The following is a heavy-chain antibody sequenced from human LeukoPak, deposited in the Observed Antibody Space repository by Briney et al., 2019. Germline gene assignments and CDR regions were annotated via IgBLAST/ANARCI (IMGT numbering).Heavy chain of an antibody. CDR1: GYTFTSYY. J-gene: IGHJ4*02. V-gene: IGHV1-46*01. CDR2: INPSGGST. CDR3: ASGYSSWYGRY. D-gene: IGHD6-13*01. Sequence: ASVKVSCKASGYTFTSYYMHWVRQAPGQGLEWMGIINPSGGSTSYAQKFQGRVTMTRDTSTSTVYMELSSLGSEDTAVYYCASGYSSWYGRYWGQGTLVTVSS.